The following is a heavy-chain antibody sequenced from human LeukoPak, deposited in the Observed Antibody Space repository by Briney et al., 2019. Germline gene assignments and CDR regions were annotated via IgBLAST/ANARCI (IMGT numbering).Heavy chain of an antibody. V-gene: IGHV1-69*04. D-gene: IGHD3-9*01. J-gene: IGHJ4*02. CDR3: ATTRGELRYFDWLLS. CDR2: IIPILGIA. Sequence: SVKVSCKASGGTFSSYAISWVRQAPGQGLEWMGRIIPILGIANYAQKFQGRVTITADKSTSTAYMELSSLRSEGTAVYYCATTRGELRYFDWLLSWGQGTLVTVSS. CDR1: GGTFSSYA.